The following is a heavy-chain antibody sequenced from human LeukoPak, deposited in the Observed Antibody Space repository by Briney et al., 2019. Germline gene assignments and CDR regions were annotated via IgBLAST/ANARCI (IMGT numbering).Heavy chain of an antibody. Sequence: GGSLRLSCAVSGFTFSSYWMSWFRQAPGKGLEWVANINQDGSQKLSVDSVKGRFTISRDNAKNSLSLQMNSLRVEDTAVYYCARDWFDGDYDRFDYWGQGTLVTVSS. J-gene: IGHJ4*02. CDR3: ARDWFDGDYDRFDY. V-gene: IGHV3-7*03. D-gene: IGHD4-17*01. CDR2: INQDGSQK. CDR1: GFTFSSYW.